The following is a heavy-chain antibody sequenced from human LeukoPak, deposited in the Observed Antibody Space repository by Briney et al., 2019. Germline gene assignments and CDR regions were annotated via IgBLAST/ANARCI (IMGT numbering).Heavy chain of an antibody. J-gene: IGHJ1*01. CDR3: ARGYDFWSGSEYFQH. CDR1: GFTVGKNH. D-gene: IGHD3-3*01. V-gene: IGHV3-23*01. Sequence: PGGSLRLSCLASGFTVGKNHMSWVRQAPGKELEWVSIVSGGGGSTYYADSVKGRFTISTDNSRNTVSLEMNSLRAEDTALYYCARGYDFWSGSEYFQHWGQGTLGTVSS. CDR2: VSGGGGST.